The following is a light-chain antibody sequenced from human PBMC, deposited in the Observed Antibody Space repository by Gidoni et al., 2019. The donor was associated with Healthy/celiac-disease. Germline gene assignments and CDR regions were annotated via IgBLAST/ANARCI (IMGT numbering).Light chain of an antibody. CDR3: QQLNSYPPT. J-gene: IGKJ3*01. CDR2: AAS. V-gene: IGKV1-9*01. Sequence: DIQVTQSPSFLSASVGDRVTIPCRASQGISSYLAWYQQKPGKAPKLLIYAASTLQSGVPSRFSGSGSGTEFTLTISSLQPEDFATYYCQQLNSYPPTFGPGTKVDIK. CDR1: QGISSY.